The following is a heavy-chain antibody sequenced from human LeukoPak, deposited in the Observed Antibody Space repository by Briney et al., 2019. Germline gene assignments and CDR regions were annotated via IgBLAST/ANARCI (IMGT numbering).Heavy chain of an antibody. V-gene: IGHV3-21*01. CDR3: ARDRCSSTSCYVFN. CDR1: GFTFSSYS. J-gene: IGHJ4*02. Sequence: PGGSLRLSCAASGFTFSSYSMNWVRQAPGKGLEWVSSISSSSSYIYYADSVKGRFTISRDNAKNSLYLQMNSLRAEDTAVYYCARDRCSSTSCYVFNWGQGTLVTVSS. D-gene: IGHD2-2*01. CDR2: ISSSSSYI.